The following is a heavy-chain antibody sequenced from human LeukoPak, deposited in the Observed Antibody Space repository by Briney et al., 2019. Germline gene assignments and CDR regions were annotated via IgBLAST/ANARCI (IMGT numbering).Heavy chain of an antibody. CDR2: ISSSSSYI. V-gene: IGHV3-21*01. J-gene: IGHJ4*02. Sequence: GGSLRLSCAASGFTFSSYSMNWVRQAPGKGREWVSSISSSSSYIYYADAVKGRFTISRDNAKNSLYLQMNSLRAEDTAVYYCARDYRWLRFDYSGEGTLCTVSS. CDR1: GFTFSSYS. CDR3: ARDYRWLRFDY. D-gene: IGHD5-24*01.